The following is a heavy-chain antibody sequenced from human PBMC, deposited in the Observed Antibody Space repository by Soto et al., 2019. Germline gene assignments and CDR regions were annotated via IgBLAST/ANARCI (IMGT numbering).Heavy chain of an antibody. J-gene: IGHJ5*02. Sequence: ASVKVSCKASGYTFTSYAMHWVRQAPGQRLEWMGWINAGNGNTKYSQKFQGRVTITRDTSASTAYMELSSLRSEDTAVYYCARDFSDTYNEKSSWWFDPWGQGTLVTVSS. CDR3: ARDFSDTYNEKSSWWFDP. V-gene: IGHV1-3*01. CDR2: INAGNGNT. D-gene: IGHD1-1*01. CDR1: GYTFTSYA.